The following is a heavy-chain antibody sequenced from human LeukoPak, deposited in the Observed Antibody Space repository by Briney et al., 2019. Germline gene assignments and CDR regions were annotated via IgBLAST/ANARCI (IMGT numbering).Heavy chain of an antibody. Sequence: GGSLRLSCAASGFTFSSYAMTWVRQAPGKGLEWVSGISNSGGFTYYADSVKGRLAISRDNSKNTLYLQMNSLRAEDTALYYCAILYSTNYWGQGTLVTVSS. D-gene: IGHD6-13*01. V-gene: IGHV3-23*01. CDR1: GFTFSSYA. CDR2: ISNSGGFT. J-gene: IGHJ4*02. CDR3: AILYSTNY.